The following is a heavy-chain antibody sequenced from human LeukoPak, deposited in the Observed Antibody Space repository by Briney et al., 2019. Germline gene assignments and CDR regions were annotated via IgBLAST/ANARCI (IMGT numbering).Heavy chain of an antibody. Sequence: SETLSLTCAVSGGSISSGGYSWSWNRQPPGKGLEWIGYIYHSGSTYYNPSLKSRVTISVDRSKNQFSLKLSSVTAADTAVYYCARGRKDGGNPADYWGQGTLVTVSS. J-gene: IGHJ4*02. V-gene: IGHV4-30-2*01. CDR3: ARGRKDGGNPADY. D-gene: IGHD4-23*01. CDR1: GGSISSGGYS. CDR2: IYHSGST.